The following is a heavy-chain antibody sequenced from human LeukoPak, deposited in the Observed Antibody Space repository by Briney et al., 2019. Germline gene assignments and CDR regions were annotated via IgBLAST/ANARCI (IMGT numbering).Heavy chain of an antibody. D-gene: IGHD2-15*01. CDR3: AKDSDVVVVAAKDY. V-gene: IGHV3-30*02. J-gene: IGHJ4*02. CDR1: GFTFSSYG. Sequence: PGGSLRLSCAASGFTFSSYGMHWVRQAPGKGLEWVAYIRYDGSNKYYADSVKGRFTISRDISKNTLYLQMNSLRAEDTAVYYCAKDSDVVVVAAKDYWGQGTLVTVSS. CDR2: IRYDGSNK.